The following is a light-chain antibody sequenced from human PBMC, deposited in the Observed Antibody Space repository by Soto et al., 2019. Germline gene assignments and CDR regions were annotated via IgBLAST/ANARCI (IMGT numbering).Light chain of an antibody. V-gene: IGLV2-14*01. CDR3: SSYTNSVTLGCV. J-gene: IGLJ1*01. CDR2: DVS. Sequence: QSALTQPASVSGSPGQSITISCTGTSSDVGVYNYVSWYQQCPGKAPKLMIYDVSKRPSGVSDRFSGSKSGNTASLTISGLQAEDEADYYCSSYTNSVTLGCVFGTGTKVHRP. CDR1: SSDVGVYNY.